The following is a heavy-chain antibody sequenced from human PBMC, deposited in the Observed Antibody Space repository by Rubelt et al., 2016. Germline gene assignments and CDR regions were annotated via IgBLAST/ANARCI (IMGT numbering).Heavy chain of an antibody. J-gene: IGHJ4*02. CDR1: GYIFSNYS. Sequence: QVQLVQSGAEVKKPGASVKVSCKTSGYIFSNYSMHWVRQAPGQRLEWMGRINPNSGGTNYAQKFQGRVTMTRDTSIRTAYMELSRLRSDDTAVYYCAGMGRDPDYWGQGTLVTVSS. CDR2: INPNSGGT. V-gene: IGHV1-2*06. CDR3: AGMGRDPDY. D-gene: IGHD1-14*01.